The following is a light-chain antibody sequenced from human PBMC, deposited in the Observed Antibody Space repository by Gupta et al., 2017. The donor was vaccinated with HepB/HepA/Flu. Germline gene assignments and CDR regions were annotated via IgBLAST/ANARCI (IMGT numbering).Light chain of an antibody. J-gene: IGLJ3*02. CDR2: EDT. CDR1: SNDVGSSNV. V-gene: IGLV2-23*01. Sequence: QSALTQPASGSGSPGPSITMSCTGTSNDVGSSNVVSWYQQHPGKAPKFIIYEDTKRPSGVSHRFSGSKSGNTASLTISGLQAEDEADYYCCSYATSNVLVFGGGTKLTVL. CDR3: CSYATSNVLV.